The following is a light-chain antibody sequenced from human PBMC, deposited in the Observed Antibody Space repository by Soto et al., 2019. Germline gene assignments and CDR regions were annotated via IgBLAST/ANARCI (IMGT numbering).Light chain of an antibody. CDR1: QSVYNN. Sequence: EIVLTQSPATLSLSPGERATVSCRASQSVYNNLAWYQQKPGQAPRLLIYGASTRATGIPARFSGSGSGTEFTLTISSLQSEDFAVYFCQQYNNWPPVTFGPGTKVDIK. CDR3: QQYNNWPPVT. CDR2: GAS. V-gene: IGKV3-15*01. J-gene: IGKJ3*01.